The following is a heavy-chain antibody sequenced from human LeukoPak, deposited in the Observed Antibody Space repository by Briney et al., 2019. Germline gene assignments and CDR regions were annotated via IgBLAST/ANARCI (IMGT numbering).Heavy chain of an antibody. Sequence: PGGSLRLSCAASGFYFGGYTMKWVRQSPGKGLEWVSSISSGSKYIYYADSVKGRFTTSRDNAKNSLYLQMNSLRVEDTALYYCARVLGGNYYEFDYWGQGTLVTVSS. D-gene: IGHD1-26*01. CDR2: ISSGSKYI. V-gene: IGHV3-21*04. J-gene: IGHJ4*02. CDR1: GFYFGGYT. CDR3: ARVLGGNYYEFDY.